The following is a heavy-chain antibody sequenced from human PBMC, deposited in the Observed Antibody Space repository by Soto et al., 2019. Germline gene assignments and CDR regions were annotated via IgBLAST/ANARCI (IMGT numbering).Heavy chain of an antibody. Sequence: EVQLVESGGGLVKPGGSLRLSCAASGFTFSSYSMNWVRQAPGKGLEWVSSISSSSSYIYYADSVKGRFTISRDNAKNSLYLQMNSLRAEDTAVYYCARGTPSIAVAGYYFDYWGQGTLVTVSS. D-gene: IGHD6-19*01. CDR3: ARGTPSIAVAGYYFDY. CDR1: GFTFSSYS. CDR2: ISSSSSYI. J-gene: IGHJ4*02. V-gene: IGHV3-21*01.